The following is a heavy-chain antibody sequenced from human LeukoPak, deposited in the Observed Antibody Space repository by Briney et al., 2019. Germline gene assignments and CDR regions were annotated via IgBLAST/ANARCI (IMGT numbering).Heavy chain of an antibody. CDR2: INPNSGGT. V-gene: IGHV1-2*02. CDR1: GYTFTGYY. CDR3: ATETGEGGAFDI. Sequence: GASVKVSCEASGYTFTGYYMHWVRQAPGQGLEWMGWINPNSGGTNYAQKFQGRVTMTRDTSISTAYMELSRLRSDDTAVYYCATETGEGGAFDIWGQGTMVTVSS. J-gene: IGHJ3*02. D-gene: IGHD7-27*01.